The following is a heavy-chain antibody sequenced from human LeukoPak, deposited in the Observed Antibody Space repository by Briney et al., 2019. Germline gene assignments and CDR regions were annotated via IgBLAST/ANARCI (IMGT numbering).Heavy chain of an antibody. CDR3: TSQEYSSVWNEPR. V-gene: IGHV3-73*01. Sequence: GGSLRLSCAASGFTFSGSAIHWVRQAPGKGLEWVGRIRNKANNYATAYAVSVKGRFTVSRDDSMNTAYLQMNSLKTEDTAVYYCTSQEYSSVWNEPRWGQGTLVTVSS. CDR1: GFTFSGSA. D-gene: IGHD6-19*01. J-gene: IGHJ4*02. CDR2: IRNKANNYAT.